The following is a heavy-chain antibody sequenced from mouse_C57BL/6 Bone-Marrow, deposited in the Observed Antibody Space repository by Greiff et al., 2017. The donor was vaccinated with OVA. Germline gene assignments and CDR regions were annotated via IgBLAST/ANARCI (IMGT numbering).Heavy chain of an antibody. J-gene: IGHJ2*01. V-gene: IGHV1-50*01. CDR3: ASDYGSSVFDY. Sequence: QVQLKQPGAELVKPGASVKLSCKASGYTFTSYWLQWVKQRPGQGLEWIGEIDPSDSYTNYNQKFKGKATLTVDTSSSTAYMQLSSLTSEDSAVYYCASDYGSSVFDYWGQGTTLTVSS. D-gene: IGHD1-1*01. CDR2: IDPSDSYT. CDR1: GYTFTSYW.